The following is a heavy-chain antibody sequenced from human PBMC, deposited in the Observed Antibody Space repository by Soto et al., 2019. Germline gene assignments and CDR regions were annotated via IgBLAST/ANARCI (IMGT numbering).Heavy chain of an antibody. CDR3: AKDGASYYYYGMDV. CDR1: GFTFSSYG. Sequence: QVQLVESGGGVVQPGRPLRLSCAASGFTFSSYGMHWVRQAPGKGLEWVAVISYDGSNKYYADSVKGRFTISRDNSKNTLYLQMNSLRAEDTAVYYCAKDGASYYYYGMDVWGQGTTVTVSS. J-gene: IGHJ6*02. CDR2: ISYDGSNK. D-gene: IGHD3-10*01. V-gene: IGHV3-30*18.